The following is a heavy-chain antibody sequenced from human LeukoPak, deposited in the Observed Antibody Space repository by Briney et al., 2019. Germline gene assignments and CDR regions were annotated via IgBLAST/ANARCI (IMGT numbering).Heavy chain of an antibody. D-gene: IGHD2-2*01. CDR2: INPNSGDK. J-gene: IGHJ4*02. CDR1: GYTFTGYY. V-gene: IGHV1-2*02. CDR3: ARANPLYCSSTTCLFDF. Sequence: ASVKVSCKASGYTFTGYYMHWVRQAPGQGFEWMGCINPNSGDKNYAHKFQGRFTMTRDTSISTAHMELSRLRSDDTAVYYCARANPLYCSSTTCLFDFWGQGTLVTVSS.